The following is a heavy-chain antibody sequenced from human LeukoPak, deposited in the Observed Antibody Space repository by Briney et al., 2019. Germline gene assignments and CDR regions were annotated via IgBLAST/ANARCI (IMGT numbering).Heavy chain of an antibody. CDR2: ISGSDSST. D-gene: IGHD5-18*01. CDR3: AKEIGHNHGYWAH. V-gene: IGHV3-23*01. CDR1: GFTFSIFT. J-gene: IGHJ4*02. Sequence: GGSLRLSWADSGFTFSIFTINWVRQAPGKGLEWVSGISGSDSSTYYADSVKGRVTISRDNSKNTLDLQMNSLRVDDTAVYYCAKEIGHNHGYWAHWGQGTLVTVSS.